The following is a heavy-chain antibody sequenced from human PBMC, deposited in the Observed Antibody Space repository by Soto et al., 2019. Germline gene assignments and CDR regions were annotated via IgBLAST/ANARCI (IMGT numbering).Heavy chain of an antibody. D-gene: IGHD6-19*01. CDR1: GFTFFNYA. V-gene: IGHV3-23*01. J-gene: IGHJ4*02. CDR2: ISGSGGET. Sequence: EMQLSESGGNLVQPGGSLRLSCAASGFTFFNYAMSWVRQAQGKGLEWVSSISGSGGETHYADSVKGRFTISRDNSKNPLYLQMNSLRVEDTAVYYCAKMTSGSGWYGAVDYWGQGTLVTVSS. CDR3: AKMTSGSGWYGAVDY.